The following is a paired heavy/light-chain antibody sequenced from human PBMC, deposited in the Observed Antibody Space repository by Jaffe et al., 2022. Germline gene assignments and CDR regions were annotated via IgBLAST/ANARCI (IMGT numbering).Heavy chain of an antibody. CDR3: ARWGRFLEWEPSS. D-gene: IGHD3-3*01. CDR2: ISGSGTTI. Sequence: QVHLVESGGGLVKPGGSLRLSCAASGFTFSDYYMSWIRQAPGKGLEWISYISGSGTTIYYADSVKGRFTISRDNSKNSLYLQMNSLRAEDTAVYYCARWGRFLEWEPSSWGQGTPVTVSS. CDR1: GFTFSDYY. V-gene: IGHV3-11*01. J-gene: IGHJ4*02.
Light chain of an antibody. CDR2: YKSDSDT. CDR3: LIWYISAWV. CDR1: SDITAGTYR. V-gene: IGLV5-45*01. J-gene: IGLJ3*02. Sequence: QAVLTQPASLSASPGASVRLTCTLPSDITAGTYRIYWYQQKPGSPPQYLLRYKSDSDTQLGSGVPSRFSGSKDASANAGILLISGLQSEDEGDYYCLIWYISAWVFGGGTKLTVL.